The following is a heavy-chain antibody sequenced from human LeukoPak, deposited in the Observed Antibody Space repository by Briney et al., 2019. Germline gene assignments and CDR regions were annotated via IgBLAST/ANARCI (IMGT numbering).Heavy chain of an antibody. Sequence: GESLKISCKGSGYSFTSYWIGWVRPMPGKGLEWMGIIYPGDSDTRYSPSFQGQVTISADKSISTAYLQWSSLKASDTAMYYCARREYCSGGSCYFDYWGQGTLVTVSS. V-gene: IGHV5-51*01. J-gene: IGHJ4*02. CDR2: IYPGDSDT. CDR1: GYSFTSYW. CDR3: ARREYCSGGSCYFDY. D-gene: IGHD2-15*01.